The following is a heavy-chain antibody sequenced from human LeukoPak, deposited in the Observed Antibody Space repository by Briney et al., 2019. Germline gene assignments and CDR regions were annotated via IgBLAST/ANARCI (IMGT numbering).Heavy chain of an antibody. D-gene: IGHD3-10*01. J-gene: IGHJ6*02. CDR3: ARDGGSGTPHLSYYYYGMDV. Sequence: PGGSLRLSCAASGFTFSSYAMSWVRQAPGKGLEWVSAISGSGGSTYYADSVKGRFTISRDNSKNTLHLQMNSLRAEDTAVYYCARDGGSGTPHLSYYYYGMDVWGQGTTVTVSS. CDR2: ISGSGGST. CDR1: GFTFSSYA. V-gene: IGHV3-23*01.